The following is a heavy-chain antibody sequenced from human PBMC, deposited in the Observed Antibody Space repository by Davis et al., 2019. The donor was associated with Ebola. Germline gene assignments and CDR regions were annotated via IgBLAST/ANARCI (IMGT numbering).Heavy chain of an antibody. V-gene: IGHV4-34*01. Sequence: MPGGSLRLSCAVYGGSSSGYYWIRVRQPPGKGLDWIGEINHSGIPNYNPSLKSRVTKSVDTSKNQFSLKLRSGTAADTAVYYCARGSNLWFDSWGQGTLVTVSS. CDR1: GGSSSGYY. CDR2: INHSGIP. J-gene: IGHJ5*01. CDR3: ARGSNLWFDS.